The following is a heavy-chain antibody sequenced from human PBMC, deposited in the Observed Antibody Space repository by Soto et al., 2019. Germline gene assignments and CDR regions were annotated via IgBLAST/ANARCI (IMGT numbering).Heavy chain of an antibody. Sequence: ASWQVSCNASCYPFTSYGISWVRQAPGQGLELMGWISAYNGNTNYAQKLQGRVTMTTDTSTSTAYMELRSLRSDDTAVYYCARDEELYYDFWSGYLGRPYGMDVWGQGTTVTVSS. CDR2: ISAYNGNT. CDR3: ARDEELYYDFWSGYLGRPYGMDV. V-gene: IGHV1-18*04. CDR1: CYPFTSYG. J-gene: IGHJ6*02. D-gene: IGHD3-3*01.